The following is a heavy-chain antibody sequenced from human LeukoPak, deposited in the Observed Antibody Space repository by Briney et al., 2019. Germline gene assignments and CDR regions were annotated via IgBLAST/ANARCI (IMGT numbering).Heavy chain of an antibody. CDR3: AATRLSSGYYWYYFDY. V-gene: IGHV4-39*01. CDR2: IYYSGST. J-gene: IGHJ4*02. CDR1: GGSISSSSYY. D-gene: IGHD3-3*01. Sequence: SETLSLTCTVSGGSISSSSYYWGWIRQPPGKGLEWIGSIYYSGSTYYNPSLKSRVTISVDTSKNQFSLQLSSATAADTAVYYCAATRLSSGYYWYYFDYWGQGTLVTVSS.